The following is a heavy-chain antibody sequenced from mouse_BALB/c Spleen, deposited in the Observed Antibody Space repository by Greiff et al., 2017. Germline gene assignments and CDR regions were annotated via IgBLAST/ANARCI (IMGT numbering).Heavy chain of an antibody. J-gene: IGHJ2*01. CDR2: IDPENGDT. D-gene: IGHD4-1*01. V-gene: IGHV14-4*02. CDR3: TATGTLDY. Sequence: EVQLQQPGAELVRSGASVKLSCTASGFNIKDYYMHWVKQRPEQGLEWIGWIDPENGDTEYAPKFQGKATMTADTSSNTAYLQLSSLTSEDTAVYYCTATGTLDYWGQGTTLTVSS. CDR1: GFNIKDYY.